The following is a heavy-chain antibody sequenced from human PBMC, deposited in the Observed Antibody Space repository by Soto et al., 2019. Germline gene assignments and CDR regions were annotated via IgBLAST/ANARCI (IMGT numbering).Heavy chain of an antibody. CDR1: GVSVSGGTYQ. V-gene: IGHV4-61*01. CDR3: ARTTSYGMDV. CDR2: INHSGST. J-gene: IGHJ6*02. Sequence: SETLSLTCAVSGVSVSGGTYQWSWIRQPPGRRLEWIGEINHSGSTNYNPSLKSRVTISVDTSKNQFSLKLGSVTAADTAVYYCARTTSYGMDVWGQGTTVTVSS.